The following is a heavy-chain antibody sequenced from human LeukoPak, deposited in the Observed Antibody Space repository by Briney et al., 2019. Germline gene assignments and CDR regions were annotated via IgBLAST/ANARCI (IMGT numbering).Heavy chain of an antibody. CDR3: ARGDYYGGNPYY. J-gene: IGHJ4*02. Sequence: SETLSLTCTVSGGSISSYYWSWIRQPAGKGLEWIGRIYTSGSTNYNPSLKSRVTMSVVTSKNQFSLKLSSVTAADTAVYYCARGDYYGGNPYYWGQGTLVTVSS. CDR2: IYTSGST. V-gene: IGHV4-4*07. D-gene: IGHD4-23*01. CDR1: GGSISSYY.